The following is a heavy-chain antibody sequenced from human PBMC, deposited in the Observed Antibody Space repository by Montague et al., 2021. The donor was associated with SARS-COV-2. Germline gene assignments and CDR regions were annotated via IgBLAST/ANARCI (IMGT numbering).Heavy chain of an antibody. CDR1: GGSISSYY. Sequence: SETLSLTCTVSGGSISSYYWSWIRQPPGKGLEWIGYLYYSGSTNYNPSLKSRVTISVDTSKNQFSLRLISVTAADTAVYYCARHPPLYRYFYYVDVWGQGTPVTVSS. J-gene: IGHJ6*03. CDR3: ARHPPLYRYFYYVDV. V-gene: IGHV4-59*01. CDR2: LYYSGST. D-gene: IGHD2-2*01.